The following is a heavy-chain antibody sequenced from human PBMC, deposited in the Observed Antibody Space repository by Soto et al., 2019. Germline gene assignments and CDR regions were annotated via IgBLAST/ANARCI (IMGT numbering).Heavy chain of an antibody. CDR1: GGSISSYY. CDR2: IYYSGST. D-gene: IGHD3-10*01. J-gene: IGHJ5*02. Sequence: SETLSLTCTVSGGSISSYYWSWIRQPPGKGLEWIGYIYYSGSTNYNPSLKSRVTISVDTSKNQFSLKLSSVTAADTAVYYCASFWSYYGSGGYSGWFDPWGQGTLVTVSS. V-gene: IGHV4-59*08. CDR3: ASFWSYYGSGGYSGWFDP.